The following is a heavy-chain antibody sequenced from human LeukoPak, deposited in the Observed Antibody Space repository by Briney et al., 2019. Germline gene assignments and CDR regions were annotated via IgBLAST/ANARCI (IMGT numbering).Heavy chain of an antibody. J-gene: IGHJ5*02. CDR2: IYHSGST. CDR1: GGSFSGYS. CDR3: ARDAGKSAWFDP. V-gene: IGHV4-30-2*01. D-gene: IGHD3-3*01. Sequence: PSETLSLTCAVYGGSFSGYSWSWIRQPPGKGLEWIGYIYHSGSTYYNPSLKSRVTISVDRSKNQFSLKLSSVTAADTAVYYCARDAGKSAWFDPWGQGTLVTVSS.